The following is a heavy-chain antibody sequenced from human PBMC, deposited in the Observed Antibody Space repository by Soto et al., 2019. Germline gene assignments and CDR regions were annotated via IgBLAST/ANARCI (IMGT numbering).Heavy chain of an antibody. CDR3: ARGGGVGVAGSAAFDM. J-gene: IGHJ3*02. V-gene: IGHV1-2*02. CDR2: INPATGAA. CDR1: GYPVTAYY. D-gene: IGHD3-3*01. Sequence: QLHLVQSGAVVKKPGASVTVSCSASGYPVTAYYMHWVRQAPGRGLEWMGGINPATGAAKYTQTFQGRVTMTRDTSTSKVFMGLSGLTSEDPAVFYCARGGGVGVAGSAAFDMWGQGTLVTVSS.